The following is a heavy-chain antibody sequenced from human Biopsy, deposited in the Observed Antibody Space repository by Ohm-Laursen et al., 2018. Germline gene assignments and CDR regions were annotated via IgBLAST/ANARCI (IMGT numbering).Heavy chain of an antibody. Sequence: SAKVSCKSSGYTFTSYAISWVRQAPGQGLEWMGWSSGYNGKTNYAQKFQGRVTMTTDTSTSTAYMELRSLRSDDTAVYYCARDRGYYYYYGMDVWGQGTTVTVSS. J-gene: IGHJ6*02. CDR2: SSGYNGKT. CDR1: GYTFTSYA. CDR3: ARDRGYYYYYGMDV. V-gene: IGHV1-18*01. D-gene: IGHD3-10*01.